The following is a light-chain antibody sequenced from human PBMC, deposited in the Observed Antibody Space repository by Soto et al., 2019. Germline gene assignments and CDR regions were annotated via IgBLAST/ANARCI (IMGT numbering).Light chain of an antibody. CDR1: SSDVGAYDY. CDR2: DVN. V-gene: IGLV2-11*01. J-gene: IGLJ1*01. Sequence: QSALTQPRSVSGSPGQSVAISCTGTSSDVGAYDYVSWYQHHPGKAPKLMIYDVNKRPSGVPDRFSGSKSGNTASLTISGLQAEDEADYFCCSYAGTYTHYVFGTGTKLTV. CDR3: CSYAGTYTHYV.